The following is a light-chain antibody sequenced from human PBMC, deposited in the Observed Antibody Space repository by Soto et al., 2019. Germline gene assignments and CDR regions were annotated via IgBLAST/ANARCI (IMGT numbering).Light chain of an antibody. Sequence: QSVLTQPASVSGSPGQSITISCTGTSSDVGGYNYVSWYQQHPGKAPKLMIYDVSNRPSGVSNRFSGSKSGNTASLTISGLQAEDESYYYCSSYTSSRTPHYVFGTGTKLTVL. CDR2: DVS. CDR3: SSYTSSRTPHYV. CDR1: SSDVGGYNY. V-gene: IGLV2-14*01. J-gene: IGLJ1*01.